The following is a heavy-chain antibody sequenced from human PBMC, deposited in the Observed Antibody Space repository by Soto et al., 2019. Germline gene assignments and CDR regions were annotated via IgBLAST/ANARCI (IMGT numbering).Heavy chain of an antibody. CDR1: GFNFRSYA. J-gene: IGHJ4*02. CDR3: AKVYSRYWSSEYYFDY. V-gene: IGHV3-23*01. Sequence: EVQLLESGGNLVQPGGSLRLSCAASGFNFRSYAMSWVRQAPGKGLEWVSLISGSGDSTFYADSVKGRFTISRDISENTMYLQMNSLRAEDTAIYYCAKVYSRYWSSEYYFDYWGQGTLVTVSS. D-gene: IGHD2-8*02. CDR2: ISGSGDST.